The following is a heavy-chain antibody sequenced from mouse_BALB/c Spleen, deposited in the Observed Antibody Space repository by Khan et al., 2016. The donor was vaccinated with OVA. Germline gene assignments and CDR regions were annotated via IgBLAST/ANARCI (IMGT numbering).Heavy chain of an antibody. CDR1: GFNIKDTY. D-gene: IGHD4-1*01. Sequence: VQLQQPGAELVKPGASVKLSCTASGFNIKDTYMHWVKQRPEQGLEWIGRIDPANGNTKYDPNFQGKATITADTSSNTAYLQLSSLTSEDTAVYYCARDYWDVFAYWGQGTLVTVSA. V-gene: IGHV14-3*02. CDR2: IDPANGNT. CDR3: ARDYWDVFAY. J-gene: IGHJ3*01.